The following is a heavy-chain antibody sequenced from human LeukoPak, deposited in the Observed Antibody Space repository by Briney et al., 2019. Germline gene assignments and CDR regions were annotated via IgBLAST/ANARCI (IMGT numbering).Heavy chain of an antibody. CDR2: ICGGGIYT. V-gene: IGHV3-23*01. CDR3: AKAVYCGGDCLDWFDP. CDR1: GFTSSSYA. J-gene: IGHJ5*02. Sequence: GGALRLTCVASGFTSSSYAMSWVRPAPGKGLEWVSLICGGGIYTHYADSVKGRFTISRDNSKNTLYLQMNSLRAEDTAVYYCAKAVYCGGDCLDWFDPWGQGTLVTVSS. D-gene: IGHD2-21*02.